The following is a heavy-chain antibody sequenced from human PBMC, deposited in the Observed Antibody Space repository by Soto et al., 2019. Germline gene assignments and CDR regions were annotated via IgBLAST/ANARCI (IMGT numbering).Heavy chain of an antibody. V-gene: IGHV1-8*01. Sequence: QVQLVQSGAEVKKPGASVKVSCKASGYTFTSYDINWVRQATGQGLEWMGWMNPNSGNTGYAQKFQGRVTMTRNTSISKAYMELRSLRSEDTAVYYCARTYSSEVNIDYWGQGTLVTVSS. CDR3: ARTYSSEVNIDY. CDR1: GYTFTSYD. D-gene: IGHD6-19*01. CDR2: MNPNSGNT. J-gene: IGHJ4*02.